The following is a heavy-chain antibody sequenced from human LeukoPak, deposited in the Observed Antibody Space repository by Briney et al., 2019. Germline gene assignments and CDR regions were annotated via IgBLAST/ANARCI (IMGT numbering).Heavy chain of an antibody. D-gene: IGHD6-13*01. CDR1: GFTFSSYW. CDR2: ISSTSTYI. V-gene: IGHV3-21*01. J-gene: IGHJ4*02. CDR3: TRDEDEELVRDY. Sequence: GGSLRLSCAASGFTFSSYWMNWVRQAPGKGLEWVSSISSTSTYIYYADSVKGRFTVSRDNAKKSLYLQMNSLRADDTAVYYCTRDEDEELVRDYWGQGTLVTVSS.